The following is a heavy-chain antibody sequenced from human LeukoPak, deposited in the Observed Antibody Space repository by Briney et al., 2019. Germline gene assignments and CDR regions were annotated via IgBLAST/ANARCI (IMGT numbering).Heavy chain of an antibody. D-gene: IGHD5-24*01. CDR1: GGSINNYY. CDR2: IYFSGSS. CDR3: ARHVRSGYNFLDY. V-gene: IGHV4-59*08. Sequence: PSETLSLTCAVSGGSINNYYWSWIRQPPGKGLEWIGYIYFSGSSNYNPSLKSRVTMSVDKSKNQFSLKLSSVSAADTAVYYCARHVRSGYNFLDYWGQGNLVTVSS. J-gene: IGHJ4*02.